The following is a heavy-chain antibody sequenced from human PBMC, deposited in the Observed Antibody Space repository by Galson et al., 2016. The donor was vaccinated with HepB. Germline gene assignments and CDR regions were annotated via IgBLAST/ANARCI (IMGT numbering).Heavy chain of an antibody. J-gene: IGHJ3*02. CDR3: EKGYNERSGYYI. CDR1: GFTFSNYG. Sequence: SLRLSCAASGFTFSNYGMHWARQAPGRGLEWVAGISYDGRNKYYAESMKGRFTISRDNSKNTLYLQMNSLRGEDTAVYYCEKGYNERSGYYIGGQGTMVTVSS. CDR2: ISYDGRNK. D-gene: IGHD3-22*01. V-gene: IGHV3-30*18.